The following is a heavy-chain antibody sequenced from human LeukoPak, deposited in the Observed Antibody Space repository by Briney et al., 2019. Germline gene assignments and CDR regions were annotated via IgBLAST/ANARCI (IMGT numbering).Heavy chain of an antibody. D-gene: IGHD3-22*01. CDR1: GYSISSGYY. CDR2: IYYSGST. CDR3: ARHTYYYDSSGYPHFNY. Sequence: SETLSLTCTVSGYSISSGYYWGWIRQPPGKGLEWIGSIYYSGSTYYNPSLKSRVTISVDTSKNQFSLKLSSVTAADTAVYYCARHTYYYDSSGYPHFNYWGQGTLVTVSS. V-gene: IGHV4-38-2*02. J-gene: IGHJ4*02.